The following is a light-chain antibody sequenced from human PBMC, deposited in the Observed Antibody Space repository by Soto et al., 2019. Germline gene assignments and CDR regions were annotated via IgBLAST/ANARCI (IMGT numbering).Light chain of an antibody. V-gene: IGKV1-39*01. CDR2: TSF. Sequence: IQMTQSPSSLSASVGDRVSITCRASQSIGTFLNWYQQKPGEAPNLLIHTSFTLYSGVPSRFSGTGSGTDFTLTISILQPEDFATYFCQQAFSAEWTFGQGTKV. J-gene: IGKJ1*01. CDR3: QQAFSAEWT. CDR1: QSIGTF.